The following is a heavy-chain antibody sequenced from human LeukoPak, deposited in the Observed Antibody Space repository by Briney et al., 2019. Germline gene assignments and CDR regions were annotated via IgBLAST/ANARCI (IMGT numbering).Heavy chain of an antibody. D-gene: IGHD2-2*01. J-gene: IGHJ6*03. CDR1: GGTFSSYA. V-gene: IGHV1-69*05. CDR3: ARESLPAAINYYYYMDV. CDR2: IIPIFGTA. Sequence: SVKVSCKASGGTFSSYAISWVRQAPGQGLEWMGRIIPIFGTANYAQKFQGRVTITTDESTSTAYMELSSLKSEDTAVYYCARESLPAAINYYYYMDVWGKGTTVTVSS.